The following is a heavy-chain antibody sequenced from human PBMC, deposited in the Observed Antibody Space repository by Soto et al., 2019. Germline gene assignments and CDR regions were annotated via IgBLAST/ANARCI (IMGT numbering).Heavy chain of an antibody. CDR3: AHAGITMVRGVQYYFDY. CDR2: IDWDDDK. V-gene: IGHV2-70*12. D-gene: IGHD3-10*01. J-gene: IGHJ4*02. Sequence: SGPTLVNPTQTLTLTCTFSGFSLTTNKMSVSWIRQPPGKALEWLARIDWDDDKFYNTSLKTRLTISKDTSKNQVLLTMTNMDPVDTATYYCAHAGITMVRGVQYYFDYWGQGTLVTVSP. CDR1: GFSLTTNKMS.